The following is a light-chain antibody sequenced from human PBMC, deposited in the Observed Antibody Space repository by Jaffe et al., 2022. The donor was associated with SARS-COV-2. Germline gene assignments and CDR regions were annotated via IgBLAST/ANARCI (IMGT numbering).Light chain of an antibody. V-gene: IGKV1-6*01. CDR3: LQDYNFPQT. Sequence: AIQMTQSPSSLSASVGDRVTISCRASQYIRDDLAWYQQKPGKVPRLLIYSSSTLQSEVPSRFSGSGVGTDFTLTISSLQPEDSATYYCLQDYNFPQTFGQGTKVEIK. J-gene: IGKJ1*01. CDR2: SSS. CDR1: QYIRDD.